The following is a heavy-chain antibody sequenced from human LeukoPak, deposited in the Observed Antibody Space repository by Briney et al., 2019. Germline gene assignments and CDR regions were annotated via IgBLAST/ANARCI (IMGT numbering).Heavy chain of an antibody. J-gene: IGHJ4*02. V-gene: IGHV4-30-2*01. CDR3: ARVAVGRYGDYVFDY. D-gene: IGHD4-17*01. CDR2: IYHSGST. CDR1: GGSISSGGYS. Sequence: SETLSLTRAVSGGSISSGGYSWSWIRQPPGKGLEWIGYIYHSGSTYYNPSLKSRVTISVDRSKNQFSLKLSSVTAADTAVYYCARVAVGRYGDYVFDYWGQGTLVTVSS.